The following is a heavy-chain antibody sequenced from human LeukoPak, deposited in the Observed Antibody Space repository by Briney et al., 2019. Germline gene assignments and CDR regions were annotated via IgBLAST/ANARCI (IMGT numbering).Heavy chain of an antibody. J-gene: IGHJ4*02. Sequence: GGSLRLSCAASGFTFSSDSMGWVRQAPGKWLEWLSTSGGSGGSTYYADSVKGRFTISRDNSKNTLYLQMSSLRVEDTVVYYCECRYTSGWSVLVYWGQGTLASVFS. CDR2: SGGSGGST. D-gene: IGHD6-19*01. V-gene: IGHV3-23*01. CDR3: ECRYTSGWSVLVY. CDR1: GFTFSSDS.